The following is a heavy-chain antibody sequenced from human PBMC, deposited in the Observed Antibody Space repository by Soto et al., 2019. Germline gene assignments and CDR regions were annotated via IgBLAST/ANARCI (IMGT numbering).Heavy chain of an antibody. CDR2: ISYDGSNK. D-gene: IGHD2-2*01. J-gene: IGHJ4*02. CDR1: GFTFSSYG. CDR3: ANDHWFMTSCYLDY. Sequence: QVQLVESGGGVVQPGRSLRLSCAASGFTFSSYGMHWVRQAPGKGLEWVAVISYDGSNKYYAESVKGRFNISRDNSKNTVHLQLNILIAEDTAVYYCANDHWFMTSCYLDYWGQGTLVTVSS. V-gene: IGHV3-30*18.